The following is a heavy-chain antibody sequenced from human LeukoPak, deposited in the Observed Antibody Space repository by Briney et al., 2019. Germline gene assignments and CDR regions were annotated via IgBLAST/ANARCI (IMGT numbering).Heavy chain of an antibody. CDR1: GFTFSSYA. D-gene: IGHD3-10*01. J-gene: IGHJ4*02. V-gene: IGHV3-30*04. Sequence: GGSLRLSCAASGFTFSSYAMHWVRQAPGKGLEWVAVISYDGSNKYYADSVKGRFTISRDNSKNTLYLQMNSLRAEDTAVYYCAREGHVLGLDYWGQGTLVTVSS. CDR2: ISYDGSNK. CDR3: AREGHVLGLDY.